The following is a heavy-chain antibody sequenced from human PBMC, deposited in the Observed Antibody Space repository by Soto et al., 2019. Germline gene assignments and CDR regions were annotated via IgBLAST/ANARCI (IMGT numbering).Heavy chain of an antibody. CDR2: IKQDGSEK. V-gene: IGHV3-7*05. Sequence: XVLRLSCAASGFTFRSYWMSWVPQAPGKGLEWVANIKQDGSEKYYVDSVKGRFTISRDNAKNSLYLQMNSLRAEDTAVYYCAKRGGSPYYYGMDVWGQGTTVTVSS. D-gene: IGHD2-15*01. CDR1: GFTFRSYW. CDR3: AKRGGSPYYYGMDV. J-gene: IGHJ6*02.